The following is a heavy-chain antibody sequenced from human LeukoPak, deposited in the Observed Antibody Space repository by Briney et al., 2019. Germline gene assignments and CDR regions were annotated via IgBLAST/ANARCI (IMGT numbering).Heavy chain of an antibody. Sequence: SETLSLTCTVSGGSISSGGYYWSWIRQHPGKGLEWIGYIYYSGSTYYNPSLKSRVTISVDTSKNQFSLKLNSVSATDTAIYYCASDYGGPSLEYFHHWGQGTLVTVSS. D-gene: IGHD4/OR15-4a*01. CDR1: GGSISSGGYY. J-gene: IGHJ1*01. V-gene: IGHV4-31*03. CDR2: IYYSGST. CDR3: ASDYGGPSLEYFHH.